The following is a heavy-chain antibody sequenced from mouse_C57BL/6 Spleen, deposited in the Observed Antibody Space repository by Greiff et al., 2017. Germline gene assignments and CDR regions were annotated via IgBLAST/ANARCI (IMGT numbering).Heavy chain of an antibody. CDR1: GFNIKDYY. V-gene: IGHV14-2*01. J-gene: IGHJ2*01. CDR2: IDPEDGET. D-gene: IGHD2-1*01. Sequence: VQLQQSGAELVKPGASVKLSCTASGFNIKDYYMPWVKQRTEQGLEWIGRIDPEDGETKYAPKFPGKATITADTSPNTAYLQLSSRASEDTAVYYCARGGGNFYFDYWGQGTTLTVSS. CDR3: ARGGGNFYFDY.